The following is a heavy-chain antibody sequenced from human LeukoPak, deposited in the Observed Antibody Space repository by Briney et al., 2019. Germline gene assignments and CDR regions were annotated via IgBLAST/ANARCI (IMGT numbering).Heavy chain of an antibody. Sequence: GGSLRLSCAASGFTFSSYAMNWVRQAPGKGLEWVSAISGSGGSTYYADSVKGRFTISRDNSKNTLYLQINILRGEDTAKYYCAKDKQWLVPGNWLDPWGQGTLVTVSS. D-gene: IGHD6-19*01. CDR1: GFTFSSYA. J-gene: IGHJ5*02. CDR3: AKDKQWLVPGNWLDP. CDR2: ISGSGGST. V-gene: IGHV3-23*01.